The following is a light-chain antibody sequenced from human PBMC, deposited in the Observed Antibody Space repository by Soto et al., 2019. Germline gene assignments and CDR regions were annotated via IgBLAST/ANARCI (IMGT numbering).Light chain of an antibody. J-gene: IGKJ4*01. CDR2: DAF. CDR1: PSVSNS. Sequence: ERVLTQSPATLSLSPGERATLSCRASPSVSNSLAWYQHKPGQAPRLLIYDAFNRATGVPTRFSGSGSGTDFTLTISSLEPEDFAVYYCQQRNRWPPVTFGGGTKV. CDR3: QQRNRWPPVT. V-gene: IGKV3-11*01.